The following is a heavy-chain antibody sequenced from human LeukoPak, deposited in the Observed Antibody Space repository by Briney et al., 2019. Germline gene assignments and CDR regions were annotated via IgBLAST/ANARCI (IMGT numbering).Heavy chain of an antibody. CDR3: AKAPSITIFGVVRMGHMDV. Sequence: GGSLRLSCAASGFTFRTYAMHWVRQAPGKGLEWVAVISYDGNNKEYADSVKGQFTISRDNSKDTLYLQMNSLRAEDTAVYYCAKAPSITIFGVVRMGHMDVWGKGTTVTVSS. CDR1: GFTFRTYA. V-gene: IGHV3-30*18. J-gene: IGHJ6*03. D-gene: IGHD3-3*01. CDR2: ISYDGNNK.